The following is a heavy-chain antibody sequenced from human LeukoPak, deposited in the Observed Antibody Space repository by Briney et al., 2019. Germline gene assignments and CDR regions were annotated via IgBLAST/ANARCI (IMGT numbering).Heavy chain of an antibody. J-gene: IGHJ3*02. CDR3: TTEIYDTPYAFDI. Sequence: GGSLRLSSTASGFTFGDYAMSWVRQAPGKGLEWVGFIRSKAYGETTECAASVKGRFTISRDDSKNTLYLQMNSLKTEDTAVYYFTTEIYDTPYAFDIWGQGTMVTVSS. CDR1: GFTFGDYA. V-gene: IGHV3-49*04. CDR2: IRSKAYGETT. D-gene: IGHD3-22*01.